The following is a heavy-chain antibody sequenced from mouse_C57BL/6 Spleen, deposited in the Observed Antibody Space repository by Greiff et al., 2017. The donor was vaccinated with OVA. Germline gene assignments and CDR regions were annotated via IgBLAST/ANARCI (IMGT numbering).Heavy chain of an antibody. J-gene: IGHJ3*01. CDR1: GYSFTDYN. V-gene: IGHV1-39*01. Sequence: EVKLVESGPELVKPGASVKISCKASGYSFTDYNMNWVKQSNGKSLEWIGVINPNYGTTSYNQKFKGKATLTVDQSSSTAYMQLNSLTSEDSAVYYCARENYGSSFLAYWGQGTLVTVSA. CDR2: INPNYGTT. D-gene: IGHD1-1*01. CDR3: ARENYGSSFLAY.